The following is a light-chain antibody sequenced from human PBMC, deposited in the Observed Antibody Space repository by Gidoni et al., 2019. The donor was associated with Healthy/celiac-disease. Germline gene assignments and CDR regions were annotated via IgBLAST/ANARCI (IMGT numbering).Light chain of an antibody. CDR2: DAS. CDR3: QQYNSYRT. Sequence: IHMTQSPSTLSASVGDRVTITCRPSQSISSWLAWYQQKPGKAPKLLIYDASSLESGVPSRFSGSGCGTEFTLTISSLQPDDFATYYCQQYNSYRTFGKGTKVEIK. CDR1: QSISSW. J-gene: IGKJ1*01. V-gene: IGKV1-5*01.